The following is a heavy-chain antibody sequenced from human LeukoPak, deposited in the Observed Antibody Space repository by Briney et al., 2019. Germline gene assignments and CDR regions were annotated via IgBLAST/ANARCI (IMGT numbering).Heavy chain of an antibody. CDR3: AKGPLEWLLVPYYFDY. CDR1: GFTFSSYG. J-gene: IGHJ4*02. CDR2: ISYDGSNK. V-gene: IGHV3-30*18. D-gene: IGHD3-3*01. Sequence: GGSLRLSCAASGFTFSSYGMHWVRQAPGKGLEWVAVISYDGSNKYYADSVKGRFTISRDNSKNTLYLQMNSLRAEDTAVYYCAKGPLEWLLVPYYFDYWGQGTLGTVSS.